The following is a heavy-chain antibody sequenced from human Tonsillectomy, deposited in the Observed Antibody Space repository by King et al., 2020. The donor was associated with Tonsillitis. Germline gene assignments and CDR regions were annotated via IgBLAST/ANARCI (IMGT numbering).Heavy chain of an antibody. CDR1: GFIFSSYA. V-gene: IGHV3-33*06. CDR3: AKVIDCSGGSCYSWYYYGMDV. CDR2: IWYDGSKK. D-gene: IGHD2-15*01. Sequence: QLVQSGGGVVQPGRSLRLSCAASGFIFSSYAMYWVRQAPGKGLEWVAVIWYDGSKKYYADSVKGRFIISRDNSKNTLYLQMNSLRAEDTAVYYCAKVIDCSGGSCYSWYYYGMDVWGQGTTVTVSS. J-gene: IGHJ6*02.